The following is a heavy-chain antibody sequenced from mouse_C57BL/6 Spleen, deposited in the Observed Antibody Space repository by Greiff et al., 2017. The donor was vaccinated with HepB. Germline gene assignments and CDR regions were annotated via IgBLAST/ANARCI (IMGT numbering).Heavy chain of an antibody. CDR3: ARGYYGSSFYWYFDV. D-gene: IGHD1-1*01. CDR2: SSSGSSTI. Sequence: EVKVVESGGGLVKPGGSLKLSCAASGFTFSDYGMHWVRQAPEKGLEWVAYSSSGSSTIYYADTVKGRFTISRDNAKNTLFLQMTSLRSEDTAMYYCARGYYGSSFYWYFDVWGTGTTVTVSS. CDR1: GFTFSDYG. V-gene: IGHV5-17*01. J-gene: IGHJ1*03.